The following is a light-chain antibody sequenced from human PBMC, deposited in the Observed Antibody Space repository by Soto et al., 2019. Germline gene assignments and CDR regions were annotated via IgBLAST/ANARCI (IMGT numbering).Light chain of an antibody. J-gene: IGLJ2*01. Sequence: QSALTQPASVSGSPGQSITISCTGSSSDIGRYDIVSWYQHHPDKAPKLVIYEDSKRPSGVSSRFSGSKSGNTASLTISGLQTVDEADYYCCSLAGSSSYVVFGGGTQLTVL. CDR1: SSDIGRYDI. CDR2: EDS. CDR3: CSLAGSSSYVV. V-gene: IGLV2-23*01.